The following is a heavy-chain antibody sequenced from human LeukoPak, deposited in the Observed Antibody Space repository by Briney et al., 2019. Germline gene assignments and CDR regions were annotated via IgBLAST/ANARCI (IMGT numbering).Heavy chain of an antibody. CDR3: ARDNPADDFDY. Sequence: GGSLRLSCAASGFTFSSYGMHWVRQAPGKGLEWVAAIWYDGSNKYYADSVKGRFTISRDNSKNTLYLQMNSLRAEDTAVYYCARDNPADDFDYWGQGTLVTVSS. CDR1: GFTFSSYG. CDR2: IWYDGSNK. D-gene: IGHD1-14*01. V-gene: IGHV3-33*01. J-gene: IGHJ4*02.